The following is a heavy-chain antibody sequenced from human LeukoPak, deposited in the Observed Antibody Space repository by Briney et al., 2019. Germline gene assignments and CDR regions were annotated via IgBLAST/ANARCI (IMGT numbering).Heavy chain of an antibody. CDR1: GFTFSDYW. CDR3: ARASDTNREATTAVDN. J-gene: IGHJ4*02. Sequence: GGSLRLSCAASGFTFSDYWMTWVRQTPENGLEWVANIKEDGSETYYVDSVKGRFTISRDDTKNFVFLQMNSLRVEDTAIYYCARASDTNREATTAVDNWGQGTLVTVSP. V-gene: IGHV3-7*04. CDR2: IKEDGSET. D-gene: IGHD5-12*01.